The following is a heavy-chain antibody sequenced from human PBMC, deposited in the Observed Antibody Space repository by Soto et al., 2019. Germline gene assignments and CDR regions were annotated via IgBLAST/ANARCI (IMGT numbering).Heavy chain of an antibody. Sequence: QVQLVQSGAEVKKHGSSVKVSCKASGGTFNNFAFTWVRQAPGQGIEWLGGIMPVFHTTNIAQTFQDRITVTSDDFTTTVYMEMTSLRYDDTAVYYCATATISPVSATLYHYGMDVWGQGTTVTVSS. CDR2: IMPVFHTT. CDR3: ATATISPVSATLYHYGMDV. V-gene: IGHV1-69*01. CDR1: GGTFNNFA. D-gene: IGHD6-25*01. J-gene: IGHJ6*02.